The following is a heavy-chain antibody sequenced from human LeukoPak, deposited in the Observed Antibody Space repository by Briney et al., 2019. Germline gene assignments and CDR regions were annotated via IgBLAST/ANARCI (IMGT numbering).Heavy chain of an antibody. CDR1: GGSFSGYY. J-gene: IGHJ4*02. Sequence: SETLSLTCAVYGGSFSGYYWSWIRQPPGKGLEWIGEINHSGSTNYNPSLKSRVTISVDTSKNQFSLKLSSVTAADTAVYYCASVDWNDIDYWGQGTLVTVSS. D-gene: IGHD1-1*01. CDR3: ASVDWNDIDY. CDR2: INHSGST. V-gene: IGHV4-34*01.